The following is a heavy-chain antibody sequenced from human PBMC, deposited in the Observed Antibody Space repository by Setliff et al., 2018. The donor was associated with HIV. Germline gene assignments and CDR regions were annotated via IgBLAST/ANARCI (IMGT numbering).Heavy chain of an antibody. CDR2: IFYSVNT. Sequence: NPSETLSLTCTVSGGSIRTYYWNWIRQPPGKGLERIGYIFYSVNTNYNPSLKGRVTISVDTSKNQFSLKLSSVSAADTAVYYCARLAREEYCRGRTCYPNWFDPWGPGTLVTVSS. CDR1: GGSIRTYY. CDR3: ARLAREEYCRGRTCYPNWFDP. V-gene: IGHV4-59*08. J-gene: IGHJ5*02. D-gene: IGHD2-15*01.